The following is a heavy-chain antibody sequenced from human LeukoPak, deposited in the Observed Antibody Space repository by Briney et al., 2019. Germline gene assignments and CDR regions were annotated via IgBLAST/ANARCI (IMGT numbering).Heavy chain of an antibody. CDR3: ARIGGTDRLLWFGEPHYYMDV. D-gene: IGHD3-10*01. CDR1: GGTFTSYA. V-gene: IGHV1-69*13. Sequence: SVKVSCKASGGTFTSYAISWVRQAPGQGLEWMGGIIPIFGSANYAQKFQGRVTITADESTSTAYMELSSLRSEDTAVYYCARIGGTDRLLWFGEPHYYMDVWGKGTTVTISS. CDR2: IIPIFGSA. J-gene: IGHJ6*03.